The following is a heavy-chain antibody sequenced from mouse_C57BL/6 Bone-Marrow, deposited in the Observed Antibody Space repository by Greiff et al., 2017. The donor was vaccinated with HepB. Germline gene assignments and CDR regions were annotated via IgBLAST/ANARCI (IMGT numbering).Heavy chain of an antibody. CDR3: TTAELRWYFDV. J-gene: IGHJ1*03. CDR2: IDPENGDT. Sequence: EVQLQQSGAELVRPGASVKLSCTASGFNIKDDYMHWVKQRPEQGLEWIGWIDPENGDTEYASKFQGKATITADTSSNTAYLQLSSLTSEDTAVYYWTTAELRWYFDVWGTGTTVTVSS. V-gene: IGHV14-4*01. CDR1: GFNIKDDY. D-gene: IGHD1-1*01.